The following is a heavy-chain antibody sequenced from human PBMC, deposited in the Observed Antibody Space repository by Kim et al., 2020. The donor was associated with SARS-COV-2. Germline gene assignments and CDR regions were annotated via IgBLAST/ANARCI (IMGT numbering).Heavy chain of an antibody. Sequence: TPSLKSRVTISVDTSKNQFSLKLSSVTAADTAVYYCARVGGYSYGLPDYWGQGTLVTVSS. J-gene: IGHJ4*02. CDR3: ARVGGYSYGLPDY. D-gene: IGHD5-18*01. V-gene: IGHV4-30-2*04.